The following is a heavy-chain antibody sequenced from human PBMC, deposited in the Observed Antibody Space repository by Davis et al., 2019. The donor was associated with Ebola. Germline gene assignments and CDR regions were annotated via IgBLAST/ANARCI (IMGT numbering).Heavy chain of an antibody. CDR2: IYYSGST. J-gene: IGHJ5*02. V-gene: IGHV4-39*01. CDR3: ADLGWGVDP. CDR1: GGSISNFDW. Sequence: SETLSLTCAVSGGSISNFDWWRWVRPTPGKGLEWIGSIYYSGSTYYNPSLKSRVTISVDTSKNQFSLKLSSVTAADTAVYYCADLGWGVDPWGQGTLVTVSS. D-gene: IGHD2-21*01.